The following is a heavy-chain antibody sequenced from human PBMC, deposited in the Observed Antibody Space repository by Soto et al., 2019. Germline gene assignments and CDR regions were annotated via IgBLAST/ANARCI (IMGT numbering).Heavy chain of an antibody. CDR2: INHSGST. D-gene: IGHD3-3*01. V-gene: IGHV4-34*01. CDR3: ARHRQYNDVRSAYHHFDY. CDR1: GGSFSGYY. Sequence: SETLSLTCAVYGGSFSGYYWSWLRQPPGKGLEWIGEINHSGSTNYNPSLKSRVTISVDTSKNQFSLKLSSVSAADTAVYYCARHRQYNDVRSAYHHFDYWGQGTLVTVSS. J-gene: IGHJ4*02.